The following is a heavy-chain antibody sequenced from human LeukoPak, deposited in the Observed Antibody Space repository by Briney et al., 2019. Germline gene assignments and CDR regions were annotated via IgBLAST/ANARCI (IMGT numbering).Heavy chain of an antibody. CDR3: AKSPYYDTLTGYYFDY. D-gene: IGHD3-9*01. V-gene: IGHV3-9*01. CDR1: GFTFDDYA. Sequence: GRSLRLSCAASGFTFDDYAMHWVRQAPGKGLEWVSGISWNSGSIGYADSVKGRFTISRDNAKNSLYLQMNSLRAEDTALYYCAKSPYYDTLTGYYFDYWGQGTLVTVSS. J-gene: IGHJ4*02. CDR2: ISWNSGSI.